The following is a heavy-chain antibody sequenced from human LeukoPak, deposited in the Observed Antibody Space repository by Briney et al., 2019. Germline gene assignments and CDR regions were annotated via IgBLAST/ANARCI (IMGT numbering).Heavy chain of an antibody. CDR2: IYYNGST. V-gene: IGHV4-31*03. Sequence: SQTLSLTCTVSGGSISSGGYYWTWIRQHPEKGLEWIGYIYYNGSTYYNPSLKSRITISADTSKNQFSLKVSSVTAADTAVYYCAGGSSSSRPNFDYWGQGTLVTVSS. D-gene: IGHD6-6*01. CDR1: GGSISSGGYY. CDR3: AGGSSSSRPNFDY. J-gene: IGHJ4*02.